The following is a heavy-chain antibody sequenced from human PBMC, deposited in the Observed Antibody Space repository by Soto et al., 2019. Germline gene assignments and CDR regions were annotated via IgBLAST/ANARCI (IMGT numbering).Heavy chain of an antibody. V-gene: IGHV3-30*18. J-gene: IGHJ6*02. CDR2: ISYDGSNK. CDR1: GFTFSSYG. CDR3: AKDVWELRRAYCYYYYGMDV. D-gene: IGHD1-26*01. Sequence: GGSLRVSCAASGFTFSSYGMHWVRQAPGKGLKWVAVISYDGSNKYYADSVKGRFTISRDNSKNTLYLQMNSLRAEDTAVYYFAKDVWELRRAYCYYYYGMDVWGQGTTVTDAS.